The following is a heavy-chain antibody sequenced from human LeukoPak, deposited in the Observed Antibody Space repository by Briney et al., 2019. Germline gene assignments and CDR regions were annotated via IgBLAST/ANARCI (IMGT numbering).Heavy chain of an antibody. V-gene: IGHV3-11*05. Sequence: GGSLRLSCAASGFTFSDYHMTWIRQAPGKGLEWVLYISGSSIYTRYADSVKGRFTISRDNAKNSLYLQMNSLRAEDTALYYCVRDISGYYFDYWGQGTLVTVSS. CDR2: ISGSSIYT. D-gene: IGHD3-22*01. CDR1: GFTFSDYH. J-gene: IGHJ4*02. CDR3: VRDISGYYFDY.